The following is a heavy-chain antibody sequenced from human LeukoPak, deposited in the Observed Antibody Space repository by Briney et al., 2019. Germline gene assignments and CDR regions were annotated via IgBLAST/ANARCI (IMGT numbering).Heavy chain of an antibody. CDR2: IIPIFGTA. CDR1: GGTFSSYA. CDR3: ASSVPIVVAVFDY. Sequence: SVKVSCKASGGTFSSYAISWVRQAPGQGLEWMGGIIPIFGTANYAQKFQGRVTITADESTSTAYMELSSLRSEDTAVYYCASSVPIVVAVFDYWGQGTLVTVSS. D-gene: IGHD3-22*01. V-gene: IGHV1-69*01. J-gene: IGHJ4*02.